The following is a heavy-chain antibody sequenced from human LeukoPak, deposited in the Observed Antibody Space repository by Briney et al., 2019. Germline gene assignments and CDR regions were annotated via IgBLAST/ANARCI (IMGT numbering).Heavy chain of an antibody. D-gene: IGHD6-13*01. CDR2: ISGSGGST. Sequence: GGSLRLSCAASGFTFSSYAMSWVRQAPGKGLEWVSAISGSGGSTYYADSVKGRFTISRDNSKNTPYLQMNSLRAEDTAVYYCAKDHGSWYVSELYFDYWGQGTLVTVSS. J-gene: IGHJ4*02. CDR3: AKDHGSWYVSELYFDY. V-gene: IGHV3-23*01. CDR1: GFTFSSYA.